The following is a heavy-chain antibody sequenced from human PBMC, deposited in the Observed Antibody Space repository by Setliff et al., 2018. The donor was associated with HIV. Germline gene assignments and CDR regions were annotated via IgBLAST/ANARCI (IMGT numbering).Heavy chain of an antibody. V-gene: IGHV1-46*01. Sequence: GASVKVSCKASGYIFTNYYVHWVRQAPGQGLEWMGIINPGGGTTSYPRKFRDKVTLTRYTSTSTVYMELTYLTPEDTAVYYCARAPPYSTGWGLDYWGQGTLVTVSS. CDR1: GYIFTNYY. J-gene: IGHJ4*02. CDR2: INPGGGTT. D-gene: IGHD6-19*01. CDR3: ARAPPYSTGWGLDY.